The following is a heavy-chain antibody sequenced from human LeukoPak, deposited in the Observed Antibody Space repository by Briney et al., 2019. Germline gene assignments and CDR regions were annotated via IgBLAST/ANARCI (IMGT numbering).Heavy chain of an antibody. J-gene: IGHJ5*02. CDR3: ARSEYSKSIWFDP. CDR2: INPSGGNT. Sequence: GASVKISCKASGFKFTNFYFHWVRQAPGQGLEWMGIINPSGGNTTYAQKFQGNSTMTRDTSTSTVYMEMTSLTSEDTAVYYCARSEYSKSIWFDPWGQGTLVTVSS. D-gene: IGHD6-6*01. V-gene: IGHV1-46*01. CDR1: GFKFTNFY.